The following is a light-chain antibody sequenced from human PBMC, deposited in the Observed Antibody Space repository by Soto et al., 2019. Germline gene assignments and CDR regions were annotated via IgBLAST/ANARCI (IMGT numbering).Light chain of an antibody. V-gene: IGKV3-20*01. J-gene: IGKJ2*01. CDR1: QSITSNS. CDR2: GAS. Sequence: EIGLPQSQGPRLFSPGERAPLSCRASQSITSNSLAWYQRKPGQAPRLLIYGASTRAAGVPDRFSASGSGTDFTLTITRLEPEDFAVYYCQQYGRSPLMYTFGQGTKLGVK. CDR3: QQYGRSPLMYT.